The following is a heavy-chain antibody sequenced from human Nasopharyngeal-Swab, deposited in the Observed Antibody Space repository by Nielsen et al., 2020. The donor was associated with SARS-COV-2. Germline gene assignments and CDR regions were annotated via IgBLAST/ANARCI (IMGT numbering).Heavy chain of an antibody. CDR3: ARQWGITMIVVVTPQYIDY. Sequence: GSLKISCAASGFTFSTYWMSWVRQAPGKGLAWVASIKYDGSEKYYMDSVRGRFTISRDNAENSLYLQMNSLRAEDTAVYYCARQWGITMIVVVTPQYIDYWGQGTLVTVSS. D-gene: IGHD3-22*01. V-gene: IGHV3-7*02. CDR1: GFTFSTYW. CDR2: IKYDGSEK. J-gene: IGHJ4*02.